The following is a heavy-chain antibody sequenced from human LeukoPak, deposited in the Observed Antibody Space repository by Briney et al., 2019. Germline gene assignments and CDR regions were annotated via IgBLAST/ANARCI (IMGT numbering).Heavy chain of an antibody. CDR2: IYYSGST. CDR3: ARAGTYYDYVWGPLHWFDP. CDR1: GGSISSYY. Sequence: PSETLSLTCTVSGGSISSYYWSWIRQPPGKGLEWIGYIYYSGSTNYNPSLKSRVTISVDTSKNQFSLKLSSVTAADTAVYYCARAGTYYDYVWGPLHWFDPWGQGTLVTVSS. D-gene: IGHD3-16*01. V-gene: IGHV4-59*01. J-gene: IGHJ5*02.